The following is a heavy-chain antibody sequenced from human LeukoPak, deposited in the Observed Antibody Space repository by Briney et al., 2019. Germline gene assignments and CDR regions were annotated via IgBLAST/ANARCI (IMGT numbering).Heavy chain of an antibody. CDR2: INHSGST. Sequence: SETLSLTCAVYGGSFSGYYWSWIRQPPGKGLEWIGEINHSGSTNYNPSLKSRVTISINTSKNQFSLKLSSVTAADTAVYYCARRGRRAAAPNWFDPWGQGTLVTVSS. CDR3: ARRGRRAAAPNWFDP. D-gene: IGHD6-13*01. V-gene: IGHV4-34*01. J-gene: IGHJ5*02. CDR1: GGSFSGYY.